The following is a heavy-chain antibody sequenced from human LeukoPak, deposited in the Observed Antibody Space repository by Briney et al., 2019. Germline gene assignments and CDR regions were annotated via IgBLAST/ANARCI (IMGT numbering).Heavy chain of an antibody. Sequence: ASVKASCKASGYTFTSYAMNWVRQAPGQGLEWMGWISAYNGNTNYAQKLQGRVTMTTDTSTSTAYMELRSLRSDDTAVYYCARDSSGSYYDYWGQGTLVTVSS. CDR1: GYTFTSYA. J-gene: IGHJ4*02. CDR3: ARDSSGSYYDY. CDR2: ISAYNGNT. V-gene: IGHV1-18*01. D-gene: IGHD1-26*01.